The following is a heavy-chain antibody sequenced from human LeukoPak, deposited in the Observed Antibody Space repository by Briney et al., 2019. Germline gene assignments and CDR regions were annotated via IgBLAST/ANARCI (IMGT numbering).Heavy chain of an antibody. CDR3: ARDFSGLMVHAIQSDY. J-gene: IGHJ4*02. V-gene: IGHV3-30-3*01. D-gene: IGHD2-8*01. Sequence: PGRSLRLSCAASGFTFSSYAMHWVRQAPGKGLEWVAVISYDGSNKYYADSVKGRFTISRDNSKNTLYLQMNSLRAEDTAVYYCARDFSGLMVHAIQSDYWGQGTLVTVSS. CDR1: GFTFSSYA. CDR2: ISYDGSNK.